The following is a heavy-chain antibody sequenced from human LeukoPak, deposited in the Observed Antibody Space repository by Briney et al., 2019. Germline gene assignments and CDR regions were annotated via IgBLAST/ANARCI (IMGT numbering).Heavy chain of an antibody. V-gene: IGHV4-39*01. CDR3: ARRWGNIVGVTYEY. CDR2: IFYTGST. D-gene: IGHD3-16*01. CDR1: GSSITSVSHY. J-gene: IGHJ4*02. Sequence: SETLSLTCTISGSSITSVSHYWGWIRQPPGEGLEWIGDIFYTGSTYYSPSLRSRVTMSVHTSENQFSLRLNSVTAVDTAVYYCARRWGNIVGVTYEYWGQGTLVTVSS.